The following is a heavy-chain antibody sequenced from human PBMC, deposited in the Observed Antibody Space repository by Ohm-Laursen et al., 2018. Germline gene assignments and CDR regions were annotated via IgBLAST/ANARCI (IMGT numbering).Heavy chain of an antibody. CDR3: ARDPVRGLTDY. CDR1: GFTVSDAW. J-gene: IGHJ4*02. CDR2: ISSSGSTI. Sequence: GSLRLSCTASGFTVSDAWMSWVRQAPGKGLEWVSYISSSGSTIHYADSVKGRFTISRDNAKNSLYLQMNSLRAEDTAVYHCARDPVRGLTDYWGQGTLVTVSS. V-gene: IGHV3-11*04. D-gene: IGHD3-16*01.